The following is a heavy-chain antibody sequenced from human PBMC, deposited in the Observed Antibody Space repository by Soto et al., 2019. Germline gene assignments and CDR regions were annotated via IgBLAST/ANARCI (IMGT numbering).Heavy chain of an antibody. J-gene: IGHJ4*02. Sequence: QVQLVQSGAEVKKPGSSVKVSCKASGGTFSSYAISWVRQAPGQGLEWMGGIIPIFGTANYAQKFQGRVTITADESTSTAYMELSSLRSEDTAVYYCARELGSSSSPIRNSERSFDYWGQGTLVTVSS. V-gene: IGHV1-69*01. D-gene: IGHD6-6*01. CDR2: IIPIFGTA. CDR3: ARELGSSSSPIRNSERSFDY. CDR1: GGTFSSYA.